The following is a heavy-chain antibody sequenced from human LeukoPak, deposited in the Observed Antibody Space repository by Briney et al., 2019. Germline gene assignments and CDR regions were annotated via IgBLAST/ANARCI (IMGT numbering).Heavy chain of an antibody. CDR1: GYTFTSYG. Sequence: ASVKVSCKASGYTFTSYGISWVRQAPGQGLEWMGWISAYNGNTNYAQKLQGRVTMTTDASTSTACMELRSLRSDDTAVYYCAREGRDYYDSSEWGQGTLVTVSS. CDR3: AREGRDYYDSSE. CDR2: ISAYNGNT. D-gene: IGHD3-22*01. J-gene: IGHJ4*02. V-gene: IGHV1-18*01.